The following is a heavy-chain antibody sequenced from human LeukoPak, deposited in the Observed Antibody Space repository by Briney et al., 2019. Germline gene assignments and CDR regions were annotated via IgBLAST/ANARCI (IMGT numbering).Heavy chain of an antibody. V-gene: IGHV4-38-2*01. CDR1: GYSISSGYY. CDR3: ARSGRLGENYYYMDV. D-gene: IGHD5-24*01. CDR2: IYHSGST. Sequence: SSETLSLTCAVSGYSISSGYYWGWIRQPPGKGLEWIGSIYHSGSTYYNPSLKSRVTISVDTSKNQFSLKLSSVTAADTAVYYCARSGRLGENYYYMDVWGKGTTVTVSS. J-gene: IGHJ6*03.